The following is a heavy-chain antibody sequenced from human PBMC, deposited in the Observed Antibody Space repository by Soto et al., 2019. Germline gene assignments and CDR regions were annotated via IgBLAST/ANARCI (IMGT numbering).Heavy chain of an antibody. Sequence: GGSLRLSCAASGFTFNNYGMHWVRQAPGKGLEWVALIWHDGSNRGYADSVKGRFTISRDNSKNTLNLQMNSLRVEDTAVYYCTRAAIRGELLEYWGQGTQVTVSS. V-gene: IGHV3-33*01. CDR3: TRAAIRGELLEY. J-gene: IGHJ4*02. D-gene: IGHD1-26*01. CDR1: GFTFNNYG. CDR2: IWHDGSNR.